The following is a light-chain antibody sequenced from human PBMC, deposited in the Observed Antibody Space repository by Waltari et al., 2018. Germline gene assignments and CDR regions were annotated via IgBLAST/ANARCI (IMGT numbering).Light chain of an antibody. J-gene: IGKJ2*01. V-gene: IGKV4-1*01. Sequence: DIVLTQSPYSLAVSLGERTTLNCKSSQKVFYNSNDKNYLVWYQQKSGQPPKLLIYWASTRESGVPDRFSGSGSGTEFTLTISNLQAEDVAVYYCQQSFTTPPTFGQGTKLEIK. CDR1: QKVFYNSNDKNY. CDR2: WAS. CDR3: QQSFTTPPT.